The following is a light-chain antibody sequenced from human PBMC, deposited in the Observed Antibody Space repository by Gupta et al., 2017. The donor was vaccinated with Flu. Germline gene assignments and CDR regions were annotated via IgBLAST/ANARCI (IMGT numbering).Light chain of an antibody. CDR3: YPRDNTENHRWV. J-gene: IGLJ3*02. V-gene: IGLV3-19*01. Sequence: SSELTQDPAVSVALGQTVGITCQGDSLRNSYASWYQQKPGQAPVLVIYATNIRPPGIPDRFACSSSRNTDSFTLTVAVAKDEADYDYYPRDNTENHRWVVGGGTKLTVL. CDR1: SLRNSY. CDR2: ATN.